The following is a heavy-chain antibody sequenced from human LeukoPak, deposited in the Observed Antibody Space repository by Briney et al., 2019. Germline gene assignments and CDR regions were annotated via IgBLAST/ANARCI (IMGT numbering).Heavy chain of an antibody. J-gene: IGHJ3*02. CDR3: AKLGNDAFDI. V-gene: IGHV4-59*01. CDR1: GGSISSYY. CDR2: IYYSGST. D-gene: IGHD7-27*01. Sequence: SETLSLTCTVSGGSISSYYWSWIRQPPGKGLEWIGYIYYSGSTNYNPSLKSRVTISVDTSKNQFSLKLSSVTAADAAVYYCAKLGNDAFDIWGQGTMVTVSS.